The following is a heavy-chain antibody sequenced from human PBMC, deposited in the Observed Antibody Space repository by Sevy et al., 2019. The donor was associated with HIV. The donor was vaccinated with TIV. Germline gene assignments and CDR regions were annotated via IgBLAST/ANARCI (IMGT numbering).Heavy chain of an antibody. V-gene: IGHV1-18*01. CDR3: ARATGTTSPYYYYGMDV. CDR2: ISAYNGNT. Sequence: ASVKVSCKASGYTFTSYGISWVRQAPGQGLEWMGWISAYNGNTNYAQKLQGRVTMTTDTSTSTAYMELGSLRSDDTAVYYCARATGTTSPYYYYGMDVWGLGTTVTVSS. D-gene: IGHD1-1*01. J-gene: IGHJ6*02. CDR1: GYTFTSYG.